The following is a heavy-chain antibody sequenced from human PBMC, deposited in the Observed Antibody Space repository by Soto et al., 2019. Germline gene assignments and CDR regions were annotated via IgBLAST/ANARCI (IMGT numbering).Heavy chain of an antibody. V-gene: IGHV3-74*01. CDR2: INSDGSST. D-gene: IGHD3-22*01. CDR1: GFTFSSYW. J-gene: IGHJ4*02. CDR3: ARDPEGDYYDSSGTTYDY. Sequence: VQLVESGGGLVQPGGSLRLSCAASGFTFSSYWMHWVRQAPGKGLVWVSRINSDGSSTSYADSVKGRFTISRDNAKNTLYLQMNSLRAGDTAVYYCARDPEGDYYDSSGTTYDYWGQGTLVTVSS.